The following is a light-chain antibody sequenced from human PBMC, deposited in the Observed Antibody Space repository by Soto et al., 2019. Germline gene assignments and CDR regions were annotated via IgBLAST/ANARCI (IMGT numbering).Light chain of an antibody. CDR1: LSSSTN. CDR2: NAS. J-gene: IGKJ1*01. CDR3: HHYLNWPRRT. Sequence: EIVMTQSPATLSLSPGQRATLSCRASLSSSTNLAWYQQKPHQAPRLLIYNASSRATDIPARFSGSGSGTEFTLTISSLQSEDSAVYYCHHYLNWPRRTFGQGTKVEIK. V-gene: IGKV3-15*01.